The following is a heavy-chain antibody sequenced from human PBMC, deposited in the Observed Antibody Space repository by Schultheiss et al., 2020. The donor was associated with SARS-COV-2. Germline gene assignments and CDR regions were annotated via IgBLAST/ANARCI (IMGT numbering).Heavy chain of an antibody. CDR1: GGSISSGSYY. Sequence: SETLSLTCTVSGGSISSGSYYWSWIRQSPGKGLEWIGYIYNIGSTNYNPSLKSRLTISVDTSKNQFSLKLSSVTAADTAVYYCARVHPGYYGMDVWGQGTTVTVSS. J-gene: IGHJ6*02. CDR2: IYNIGST. V-gene: IGHV4-61*01. CDR3: ARVHPGYYGMDV.